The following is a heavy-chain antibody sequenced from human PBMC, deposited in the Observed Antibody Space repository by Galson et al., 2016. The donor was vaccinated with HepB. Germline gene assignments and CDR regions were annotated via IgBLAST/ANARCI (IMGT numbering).Heavy chain of an antibody. CDR3: VQGSTAPAV. V-gene: IGHV3-23*01. CDR1: GFTFRNYG. Sequence: SLRLSCAASGFTFRNYGMTWVRQAPGKGLEVVSSISRSGDSTAYADSVKGRFTISRDNSKNTLSLQMNSLTADDTAINYCVQGSTAPAVWGKGTAVTVSS. CDR2: ISRSGDST. D-gene: IGHD2-2*01. J-gene: IGHJ6*04.